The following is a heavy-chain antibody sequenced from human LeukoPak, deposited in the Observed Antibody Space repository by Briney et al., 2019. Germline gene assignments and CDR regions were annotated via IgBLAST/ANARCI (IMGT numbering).Heavy chain of an antibody. J-gene: IGHJ4*02. Sequence: SETLSLTCTVSGGSISSYYWSWIRQPPGKGLEWIGYIYYSGSTNYNPSLKSRVTISVDTSKNQFSLKLSSVTAADTAVYYCARHFPPYSGYAPDYWGQGTLVTVSS. D-gene: IGHD5-12*01. CDR2: IYYSGST. CDR1: GGSISSYY. CDR3: ARHFPPYSGYAPDY. V-gene: IGHV4-59*01.